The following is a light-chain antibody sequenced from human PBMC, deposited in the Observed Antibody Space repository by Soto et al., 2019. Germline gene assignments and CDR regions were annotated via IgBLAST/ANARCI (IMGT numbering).Light chain of an antibody. CDR3: QQYSNWPPIT. Sequence: EIVMTQSPATLSVSPGERATLSCRASQSVSSNLAWYQQKPGQAPRLLIYGASTRATGIPARFSGSGSGTEFTLTISSLQSEDFAVYYCQQYSNWPPITFGQATRLEIK. CDR1: QSVSSN. J-gene: IGKJ5*01. V-gene: IGKV3-15*01. CDR2: GAS.